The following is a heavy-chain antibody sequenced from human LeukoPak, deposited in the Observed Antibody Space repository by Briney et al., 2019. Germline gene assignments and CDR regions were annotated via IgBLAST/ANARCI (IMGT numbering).Heavy chain of an antibody. J-gene: IGHJ4*02. CDR3: ATARQYYYDSSGYYFAY. V-gene: IGHV1-24*01. CDR2: FDPEDGET. Sequence: ASVKVSCKVSGYTPTESSMHWVRQAPGKGLEWMGGFDPEDGETIYAQKFQGRVTMTEDTSTDTAYMGLSSLRSEDTAVYYCATARQYYYDSSGYYFAYWGQGTLVTVSS. D-gene: IGHD3-22*01. CDR1: GYTPTESS.